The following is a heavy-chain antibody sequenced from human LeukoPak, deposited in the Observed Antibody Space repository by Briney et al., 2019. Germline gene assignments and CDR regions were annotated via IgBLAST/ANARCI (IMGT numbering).Heavy chain of an antibody. J-gene: IGHJ4*02. CDR1: GYSFTSYW. V-gene: IGHV5-51*01. Sequence: RGESLKISCKGSGYSFTSYWIGWVRQMPGKGLEWMGIIYPGNSXXRYXXXXXGQVTISAXKSISTAYLQWSSLKASDTAMYYCTRGYDYANSWGQGTLVTVSS. CDR3: TRGYDYANS. CDR2: IYPGNSXX. D-gene: IGHD4-11*01.